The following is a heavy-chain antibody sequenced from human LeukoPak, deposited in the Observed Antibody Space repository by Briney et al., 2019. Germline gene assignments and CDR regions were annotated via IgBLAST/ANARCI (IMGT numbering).Heavy chain of an antibody. CDR2: TSFDGSNE. CDR1: GFTFSNYA. Sequence: SGGSLRLSCAASGFTFSNYAVHWVRQAPGKGLEWVGITSFDGSNEYYADSVKGRFTISRDNSKNTLYLQMNSLRVEDTAVYYCAKCYDFSRSEWFDPWGQGTLVTVSS. J-gene: IGHJ5*02. CDR3: AKCYDFSRSEWFDP. D-gene: IGHD3-3*01. V-gene: IGHV3-30*04.